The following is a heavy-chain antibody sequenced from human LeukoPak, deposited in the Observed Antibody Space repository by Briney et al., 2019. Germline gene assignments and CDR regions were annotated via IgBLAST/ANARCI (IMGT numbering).Heavy chain of an antibody. Sequence: VSGGSIXSXXXXXXRXXXXKXXEWIGYIYYSGSTNYNPSLKSRVTISVDTSKNQFSLKLSSVTAADTAVYYCARLQMASWFDPWGQGTLVTVSS. J-gene: IGHJ5*02. CDR2: IYYSGST. V-gene: IGHV4-59*08. CDR1: GGSIXSXX. CDR3: ARLQMASWFDP. D-gene: IGHD5-24*01.